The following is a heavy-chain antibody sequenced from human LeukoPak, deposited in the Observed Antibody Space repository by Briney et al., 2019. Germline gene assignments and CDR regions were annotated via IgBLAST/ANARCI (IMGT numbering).Heavy chain of an antibody. CDR2: INHSGST. V-gene: IGHV4-34*01. Sequence: SETLSLTCADYGGSFSGYYWSWIRQPPGKGLEWIGEINHSGSTNYNPSLKSRVTISVDTSKNQFSLKLSSVTAADTAVYYCARGRFQWLVPRGAFDIWGQGTMVTVSS. CDR3: ARGRFQWLVPRGAFDI. D-gene: IGHD6-19*01. CDR1: GGSFSGYY. J-gene: IGHJ3*02.